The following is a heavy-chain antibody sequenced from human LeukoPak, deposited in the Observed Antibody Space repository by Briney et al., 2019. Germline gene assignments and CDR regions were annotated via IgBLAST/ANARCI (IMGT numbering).Heavy chain of an antibody. V-gene: IGHV1-3*01. Sequence: ASVKVSCKASGYTFTSYAMHWVRQAPGQRLEWMGWINAGNGNTKYSQKFQGRVTITRDTSASTVYMELSSLRSEDTAVYYCASSPGGVLRFLEWSTPTLDVWGQGTTVTVSS. J-gene: IGHJ6*02. CDR1: GYTFTSYA. CDR3: ASSPGGVLRFLEWSTPTLDV. D-gene: IGHD3-3*01. CDR2: INAGNGNT.